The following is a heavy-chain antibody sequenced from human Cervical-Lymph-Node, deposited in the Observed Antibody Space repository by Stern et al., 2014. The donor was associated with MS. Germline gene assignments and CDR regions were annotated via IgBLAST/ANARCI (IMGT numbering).Heavy chain of an antibody. CDR2: LSNEGSKQ. J-gene: IGHJ4*02. CDR1: GFIFSSYA. V-gene: IGHV3-30-3*01. Sequence: IQLVESGGGVVQPGRSLRLSCAASGFIFSSYAMHWVRQAPGKGLEWVAFLSNEGSKQFYADSVKGLFTISRDNSNNTLYLQMNSLRPEDTAVYYCARDTCRGGGCYFRYWGQGILITVSS. D-gene: IGHD2-15*01. CDR3: ARDTCRGGGCYFRY.